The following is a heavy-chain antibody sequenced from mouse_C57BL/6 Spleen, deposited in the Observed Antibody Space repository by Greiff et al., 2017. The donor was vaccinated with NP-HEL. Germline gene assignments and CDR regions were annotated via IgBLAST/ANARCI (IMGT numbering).Heavy chain of an antibody. Sequence: QVQLKQPGAELVKPGASVKLSCKASGYTFTSYWMQWVKQRPGQGLEWIGEIDPSDSYTNYNQKFKGKATLTVDTSSSTAYMQLSSLTSEDSAVYYCARYYGYAMDYWGQGTSVTVSS. CDR2: IDPSDSYT. V-gene: IGHV1-50*01. J-gene: IGHJ4*01. D-gene: IGHD1-1*01. CDR3: ARYYGYAMDY. CDR1: GYTFTSYW.